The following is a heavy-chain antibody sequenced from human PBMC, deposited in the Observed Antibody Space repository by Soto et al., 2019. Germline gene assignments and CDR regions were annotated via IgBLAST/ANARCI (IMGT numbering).Heavy chain of an antibody. CDR1: GFTFGDYA. Sequence: SRRLSCTASGFTFGDYAMSWVRQAPGKGLEWVGFIRSKAYGGTTEYAASVKGRFTISRDDSKSIAYLQMNSLKTEDTAVYYCTREGIQRGYSYAFDYWGQGTLVTVSS. J-gene: IGHJ4*02. CDR2: IRSKAYGGTT. CDR3: TREGIQRGYSYAFDY. V-gene: IGHV3-49*04. D-gene: IGHD5-18*01.